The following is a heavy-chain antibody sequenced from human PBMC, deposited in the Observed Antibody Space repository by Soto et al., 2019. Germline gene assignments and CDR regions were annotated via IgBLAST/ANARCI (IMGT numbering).Heavy chain of an antibody. V-gene: IGHV3-23*01. CDR2: IVGSGAMT. J-gene: IGHJ6*02. D-gene: IGHD2-2*02. Sequence: GGSLRLSCAASGFTFSSYAMSWVRQAPGKGPEWVSGIVGSGAMTYYADSAKGRFTISRDNSKNTLALQMNSLRAEDTAVYYCAKDGLGYCSSNSCYRHYYYGMDVWGQGATVTVSS. CDR3: AKDGLGYCSSNSCYRHYYYGMDV. CDR1: GFTFSSYA.